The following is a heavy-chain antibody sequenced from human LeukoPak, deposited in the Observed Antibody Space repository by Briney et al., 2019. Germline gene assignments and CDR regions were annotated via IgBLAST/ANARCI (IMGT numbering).Heavy chain of an antibody. J-gene: IGHJ4*02. CDR3: ARENTIFGVVRLDY. CDR2: IYTSGST. Sequence: PSETLSLTCTVSGGSISSGSYYWSWIRQPAGKGLEWIGRIYTSGSTNYNPSLKSRVTISVDTSKNQISLKLSSVTAADTAVYYCARENTIFGVVRLDYWGQGTLVTVSS. V-gene: IGHV4-61*02. D-gene: IGHD3-3*01. CDR1: GGSISSGSYY.